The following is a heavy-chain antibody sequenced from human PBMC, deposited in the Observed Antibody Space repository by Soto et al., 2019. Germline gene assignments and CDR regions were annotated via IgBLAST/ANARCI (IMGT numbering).Heavy chain of an antibody. J-gene: IGHJ4*02. Sequence: EVQLVESGGGLVQPGGSLRLSCAASGFTFRNYGMNWVRQAPGKGLEWVSYISSSSSNTINYADSVKGRFTISRDNAKNALYLKMNSLRAEDTALYYCARDLWDDLAGGESDSWGQGTLVTVSS. CDR1: GFTFRNYG. D-gene: IGHD3-16*01. V-gene: IGHV3-48*01. CDR2: ISSSSSNTI. CDR3: ARDLWDDLAGGESDS.